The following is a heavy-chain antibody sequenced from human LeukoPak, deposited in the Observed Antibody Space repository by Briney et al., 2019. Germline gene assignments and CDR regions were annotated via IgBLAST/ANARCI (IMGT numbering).Heavy chain of an antibody. Sequence: KPSETLSLTCTVSGYSISSGYYWGWIRQPPGKRLEWIGSIYHSGSTYYNPSLKSRVTISVDTSKNQFSLKLSSVTAADTAVYYCARSRNFIAVAGAFDYWGQGTLVTVSS. CDR3: ARSRNFIAVAGAFDY. D-gene: IGHD6-19*01. V-gene: IGHV4-38-2*02. CDR2: IYHSGST. J-gene: IGHJ4*02. CDR1: GYSISSGYY.